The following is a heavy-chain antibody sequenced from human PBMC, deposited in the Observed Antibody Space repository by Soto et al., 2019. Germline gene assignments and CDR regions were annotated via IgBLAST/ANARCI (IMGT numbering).Heavy chain of an antibody. CDR2: IKQDGSEK. CDR1: GFTFSSYW. V-gene: IGHV3-7*01. CDR3: ARDRRPLSSGWFNDAFDI. D-gene: IGHD6-19*01. Sequence: GGSLRLSCAASGFTFSSYWMSWVRQAPGKGLEWVANIKQDGSEKYYVDSVKGRFTISRDNAKNSLYLQMNSLRAEDTAVYYCARDRRPLSSGWFNDAFDIWGQGTMVTV. J-gene: IGHJ3*02.